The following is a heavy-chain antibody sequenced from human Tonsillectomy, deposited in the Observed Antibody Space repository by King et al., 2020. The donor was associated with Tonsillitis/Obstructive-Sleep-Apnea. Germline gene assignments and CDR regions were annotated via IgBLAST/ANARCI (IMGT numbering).Heavy chain of an antibody. J-gene: IGHJ4*01. CDR3: ARGPYSGSYFDY. CDR2: IYPGDSDI. V-gene: IGHV5-51*01. D-gene: IGHD1-26*01. Sequence: VKLVESGAEVKKPGESLKISCQGSGYNFANSCIAWVRQMPGKGLEWMAIIYPGDSDIKYSPSFQVQVTISADKSLSTAYLQWSSLKASDTAMYYCARGPYSGSYFDYWGHGTLVTVSS. CDR1: GYNFANSC.